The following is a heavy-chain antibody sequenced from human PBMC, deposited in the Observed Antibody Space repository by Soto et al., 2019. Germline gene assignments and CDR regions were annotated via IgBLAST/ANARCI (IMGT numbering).Heavy chain of an antibody. J-gene: IGHJ4*02. V-gene: IGHV3-48*02. CDR2: ISSSSSTI. CDR3: ARDASPYTTSWYYFDY. Sequence: EVQLVESGGGLVQPGGSLRLSCAASGFIFSSYSMNWVRQAPGKGLEWVSFISSSSSTIYYADSVKGRFTISRDNAKNSLYLQMNSLRDEDTAVYYCARDASPYTTSWYYFDYWGQGTLDTVSS. CDR1: GFIFSSYS. D-gene: IGHD3-16*01.